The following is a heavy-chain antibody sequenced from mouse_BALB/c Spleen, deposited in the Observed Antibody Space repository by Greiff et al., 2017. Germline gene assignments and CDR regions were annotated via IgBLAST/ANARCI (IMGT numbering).Heavy chain of an antibody. D-gene: IGHD2-14*01. J-gene: IGHJ4*01. CDR1: GFTFSSYG. Sequence: EVKLMESGGDLVKPGGSLKLSCAASGFTFSSYGMSWVRQTPDKRLEWVATISSGGSYTYYPDSVKGRFTISRDNAKNTLYLQMSSLKSEDTAMYYCARQGAYYRYDGYAMDYWGQGTSVTVSS. CDR3: ARQGAYYRYDGYAMDY. CDR2: ISSGGSYT. V-gene: IGHV5-6*01.